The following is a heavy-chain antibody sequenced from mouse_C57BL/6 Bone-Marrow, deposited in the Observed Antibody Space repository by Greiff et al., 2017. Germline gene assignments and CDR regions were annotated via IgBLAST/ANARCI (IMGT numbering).Heavy chain of an antibody. J-gene: IGHJ4*01. Sequence: VQLQQSGPELVKPGASVKISCKASGYSFTDYNMNWVQQSNGKSLEWIGVINPNYGTTSYNQKFNGKATLTVDKSSSTTYMQLNSPTSKDSAVYYCERSAYYGNPDYWGQGTTVTVSS. CDR1: GYSFTDYN. CDR3: ERSAYYGNPDY. CDR2: INPNYGTT. D-gene: IGHD2-10*01. V-gene: IGHV1-39*01.